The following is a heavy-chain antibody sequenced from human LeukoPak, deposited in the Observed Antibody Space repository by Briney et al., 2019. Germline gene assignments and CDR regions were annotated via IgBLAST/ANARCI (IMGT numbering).Heavy chain of an antibody. Sequence: GGSLRLSCEASGFNYSDCYVTWVRQAPGKGLEWVANINQDGTEKNYVDSVKGRFTISRDNAKKSLFLQMNNLRADDTAMYYCVRDVAYYGGNHDYWGPGTLVIVSS. CDR3: VRDVAYYGGNHDY. D-gene: IGHD4-23*01. V-gene: IGHV3-7*01. J-gene: IGHJ4*02. CDR1: GFNYSDCY. CDR2: INQDGTEK.